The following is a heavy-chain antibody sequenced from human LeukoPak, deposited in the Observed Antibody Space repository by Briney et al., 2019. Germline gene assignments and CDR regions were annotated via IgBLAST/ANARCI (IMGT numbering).Heavy chain of an antibody. Sequence: PGGSLRLSCAASGFTFSSYAMHWVRQAPGKGLEWVAVISYDRSNKYNADSVKGRFTISRDNSKNTLYLQMNSLRAEDTAVYYCARGPDYYDSSGYYYSPNFDYWGQGTLVTVSS. CDR1: GFTFSSYA. CDR2: ISYDRSNK. V-gene: IGHV3-30-3*01. CDR3: ARGPDYYDSSGYYYSPNFDY. J-gene: IGHJ4*02. D-gene: IGHD3-22*01.